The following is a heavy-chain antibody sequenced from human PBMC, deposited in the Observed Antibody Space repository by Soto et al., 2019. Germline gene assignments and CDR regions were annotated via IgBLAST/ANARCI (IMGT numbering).Heavy chain of an antibody. CDR2: ISNRGDTT. V-gene: IGHV3-23*01. D-gene: IGHD5-12*01. Sequence: EVQLLESGGGLVQPGESLRLSCAASGITFSSYAMNWVRQAPGKGLEWVSVISNRGDTTYYADSVKGRFTISRDNSKNTLYLQLNSLRAEDTAMYYCAKDKEVATIGGAFDYWGQGTLLTVSS. CDR3: AKDKEVATIGGAFDY. CDR1: GITFSSYA. J-gene: IGHJ4*02.